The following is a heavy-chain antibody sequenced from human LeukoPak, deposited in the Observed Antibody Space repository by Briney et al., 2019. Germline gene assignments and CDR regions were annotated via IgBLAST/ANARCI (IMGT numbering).Heavy chain of an antibody. CDR2: ISWNSGSI. CDR1: EFTFDDYA. J-gene: IGHJ4*02. D-gene: IGHD2/OR15-2a*01. CDR3: VRGPGLMVTTFYFDY. Sequence: PGGSLRLSCAASEFTFDDYAMHWVRQAPGKGLEWVSGISWNSGSIGYADSVKGRFTISRDNVKNSLYLQMNSLRLEDTALYYCVRGPGLMVTTFYFDYWGQGTLVTVSS. V-gene: IGHV3-9*01.